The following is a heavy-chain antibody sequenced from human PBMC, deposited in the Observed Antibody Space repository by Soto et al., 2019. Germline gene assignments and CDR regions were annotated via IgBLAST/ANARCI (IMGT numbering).Heavy chain of an antibody. CDR3: ARGRLPQPSSPYYYHGGMDV. D-gene: IGHD5-18*01. V-gene: IGHV1-69*01. Sequence: QVQLVQSGAEVQKPGSSVKVSCKASGGTFSSYAISWVRQAPGQRLEWMGGIIPIFGTANYAQKLQGRVTITEDESTSPAYMELGSLISEDKAVYYCARGRLPQPSSPYYYHGGMDVWGQGTTVTVSS. CDR2: IIPIFGTA. J-gene: IGHJ6*02. CDR1: GGTFSSYA.